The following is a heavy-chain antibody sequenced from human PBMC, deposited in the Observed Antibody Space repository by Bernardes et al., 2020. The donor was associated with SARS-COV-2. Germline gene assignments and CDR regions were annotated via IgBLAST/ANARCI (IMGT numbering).Heavy chain of an antibody. D-gene: IGHD6-13*01. J-gene: IGHJ4*02. V-gene: IGHV3-11*05. CDR1: GFTFSDYY. CDR2: ISSSTSFT. CDR3: ARGGGYSSHWFSSAGYY. Sequence: GGSLRLSCAASGFTFSDYYMSWIRQAPGKGLEWVSYISSSTSFTNYADSVKGRFTISRDNADNSLYLQMNSLRADDTAVYYCARGGGYSSHWFSSAGYYWGQGTLVTVSS.